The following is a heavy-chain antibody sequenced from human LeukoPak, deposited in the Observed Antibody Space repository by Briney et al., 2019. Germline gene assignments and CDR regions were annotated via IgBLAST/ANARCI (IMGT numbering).Heavy chain of an antibody. J-gene: IGHJ3*02. Sequence: PGESLKISCKGSGYSFTSCWIGWVRQMPGKGLEWMGIIYPGDSDTRYSPSFQGQVTISADKSISTAYLQWSSLKASDTAMYYCARIYYSYGRPNAFDIWGQGTMVTVSS. CDR3: ARIYYSYGRPNAFDI. V-gene: IGHV5-51*01. CDR1: GYSFTSCW. CDR2: IYPGDSDT. D-gene: IGHD5-18*01.